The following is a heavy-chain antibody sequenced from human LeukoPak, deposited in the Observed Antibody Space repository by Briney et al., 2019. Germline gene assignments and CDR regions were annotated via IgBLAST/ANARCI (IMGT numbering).Heavy chain of an antibody. J-gene: IGHJ4*02. CDR2: INPNSGGT. CDR3: ARGTGYSGYDRVGYYFDY. CDR1: GHTFTGYY. Sequence: GASVKVSCKASGHTFTGYYLHWVRQAPGQGLEWMGWINPNSGGTNYAQKFQGRVTMTRDTSISTVYMELSRLRSDDMAVYYCARGTGYSGYDRVGYYFDYWGQGILVTVSS. V-gene: IGHV1-2*02. D-gene: IGHD5-12*01.